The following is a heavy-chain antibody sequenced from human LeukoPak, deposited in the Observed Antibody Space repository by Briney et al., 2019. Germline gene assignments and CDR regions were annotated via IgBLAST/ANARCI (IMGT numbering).Heavy chain of an antibody. CDR1: GGSISTYY. D-gene: IGHD3-3*02. CDR2: IYYSGSK. Sequence: PSETLSLTCTVSGGSISTYYGNWIRQPPGKGLEWVGYIYYSGSKTYNPSLKSRVTISVETSKEQSSLNLTALTPADTAVYYYAGGGIRQTFDNWGQGTLVTVSS. CDR3: AGGGIRQTFDN. V-gene: IGHV4-59*01. J-gene: IGHJ4*02.